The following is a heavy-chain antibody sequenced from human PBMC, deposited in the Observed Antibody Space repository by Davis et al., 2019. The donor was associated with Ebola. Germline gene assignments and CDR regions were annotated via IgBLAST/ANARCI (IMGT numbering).Heavy chain of an antibody. V-gene: IGHV3-23*01. CDR1: GFTFSNYL. CDR2: ISGSGETT. J-gene: IGHJ5*01. Sequence: GESLKISCVASGFTFSNYLMTWVRQTPGKGLEWVSGISGSGETTFYSDSVKGRFTISRDNSKNTLYLQMSGLTAEDTAIYFCAKTIRGLWFDFWGHGALVTVSS. CDR3: AKTIRGLWFDF. D-gene: IGHD5-24*01.